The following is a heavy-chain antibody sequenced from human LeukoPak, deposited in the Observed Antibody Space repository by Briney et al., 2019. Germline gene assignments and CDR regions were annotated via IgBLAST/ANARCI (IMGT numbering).Heavy chain of an antibody. CDR2: IIPIFGTA. D-gene: IGHD6-13*01. J-gene: IGHJ4*02. CDR3: AREAGIAAAGTLQDY. V-gene: IGHV1-69*13. Sequence: SVKVSCKASGGTFSSYAISWVRQAPGQGLEWMGGIIPIFGTANYAQKFQGRVTITADESTSTAYMELSSLRSEDTAVYYCAREAGIAAAGTLQDYWGQGTLVTVSS. CDR1: GGTFSSYA.